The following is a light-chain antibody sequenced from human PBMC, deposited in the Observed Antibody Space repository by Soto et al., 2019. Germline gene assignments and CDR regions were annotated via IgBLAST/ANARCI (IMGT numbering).Light chain of an antibody. J-gene: IGKJ1*01. V-gene: IGKV3-20*01. CDR1: QSVRNSY. CDR2: GAS. CDR3: HQYAASQWT. Sequence: DIVLTQSPGTLSLSSGERATLSCRASQSVRNSYLAWYQQKPGQAPRLLIYGASSRATGIPDRFSGSASGTDFTLTISRLEPEDFAVYYCHQYAASQWTFGQGTKVDIK.